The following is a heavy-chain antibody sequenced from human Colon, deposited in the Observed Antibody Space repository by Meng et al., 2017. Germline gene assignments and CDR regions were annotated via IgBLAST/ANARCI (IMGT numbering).Heavy chain of an antibody. V-gene: IGHV4-31*03. D-gene: IGHD1-26*01. CDR2: IYSGGIS. J-gene: IGHJ4*02. Sequence: QVQLQESGPRLVKPSQTLSLTCPVSGYSVSSNSYYWTWIRQHPGTGLEWIGYIYSGGISHYNPSLKSRITMSIDTSKNQFSLQLTSVTAADTAIYYCARDPLAVGPTDRGLDSWGQGTLVTVSS. CDR1: GYSVSSNSYY. CDR3: ARDPLAVGPTDRGLDS.